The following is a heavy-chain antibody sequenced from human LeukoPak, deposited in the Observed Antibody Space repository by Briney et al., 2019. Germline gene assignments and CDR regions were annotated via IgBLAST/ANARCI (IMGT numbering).Heavy chain of an antibody. J-gene: IGHJ4*02. CDR2: ISGSGGST. D-gene: IGHD2-21*02. Sequence: PGWSLRLSCAASGFTFSSHAMSTVRQAPGKGLEWVSGISGSGGSTYYADSVKGRFTISRDNSKNTLYLQMNSLRAEDTAVYYCAKSGILAYCGGDCYYYFDYWGQGTLVTVSS. V-gene: IGHV3-23*01. CDR1: GFTFSSHA. CDR3: AKSGILAYCGGDCYYYFDY.